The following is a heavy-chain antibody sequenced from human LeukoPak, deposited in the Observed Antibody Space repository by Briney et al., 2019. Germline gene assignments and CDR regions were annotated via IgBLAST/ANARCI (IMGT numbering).Heavy chain of an antibody. V-gene: IGHV1-2*02. CDR2: INPNSGGT. D-gene: IGHD2-2*01. CDR3: ARGGNIVVVPAAMDLDY. J-gene: IGHJ4*02. Sequence: GASVKVSCKASGYTFTGYYMHWVRQAPGQGLEWMGWINPNSGGTDYAQKFQGRVTTTRDTSISTAYMELSRLTSDDTAVYYCARGGNIVVVPAAMDLDYWGQGTLVTVSS. CDR1: GYTFTGYY.